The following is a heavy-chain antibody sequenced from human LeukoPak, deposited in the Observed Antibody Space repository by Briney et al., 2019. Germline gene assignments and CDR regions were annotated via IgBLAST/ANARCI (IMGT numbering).Heavy chain of an antibody. V-gene: IGHV1-2*02. D-gene: IGHD1-26*01. J-gene: IGHJ4*02. CDR3: ARGSQLVGATSGFDY. Sequence: ASVKVSCKASGYTFTGYYMHWVRQAPGPGHEWMGWINPNSGGTNYAQKFQGRVTMTRDTSISTAYMELSRLRSDDTAVYYCARGSQLVGATSGFDYWGQGTLVTVSS. CDR2: INPNSGGT. CDR1: GYTFTGYY.